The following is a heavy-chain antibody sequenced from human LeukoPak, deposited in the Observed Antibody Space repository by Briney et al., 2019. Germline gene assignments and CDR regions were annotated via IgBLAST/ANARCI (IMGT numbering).Heavy chain of an antibody. CDR1: GGSISSSSYY. CDR3: ARLLFWGAPRYYYYMDV. CDR2: IYYSGST. D-gene: IGHD3-16*01. V-gene: IGHV4-39*01. Sequence: SETLSLTCTVSGGSISSSSYYWGWIRQPPGKGLEWIGSIYYSGSTYYNPSLKSRVTISVDTSKNQFSLKLSSVTAADTAVYYCARLLFWGAPRYYYYMDVWGKGTTVTVSS. J-gene: IGHJ6*03.